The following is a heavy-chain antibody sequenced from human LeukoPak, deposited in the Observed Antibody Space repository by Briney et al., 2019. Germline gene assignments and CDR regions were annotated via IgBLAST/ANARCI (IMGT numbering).Heavy chain of an antibody. V-gene: IGHV4-34*01. Sequence: PSETLSLTCAVYGGSFSGYYWSWIRQPPGKGLEWIGEINHSGSTNYNPSLKSRVTISVDTSKNQFSLKLSSVTAADTAVYYCARYHRNYDFWSGYYSGWFDPWGQGTLVTVSS. CDR2: INHSGST. J-gene: IGHJ5*02. CDR3: ARYHRNYDFWSGYYSGWFDP. D-gene: IGHD3-3*01. CDR1: GGSFSGYY.